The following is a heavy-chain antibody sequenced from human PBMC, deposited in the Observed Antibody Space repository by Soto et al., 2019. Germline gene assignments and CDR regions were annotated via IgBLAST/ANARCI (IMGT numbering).Heavy chain of an antibody. Sequence: GGSLRLSCAASGFTFSSYSMNWVRQAPGKGLEWVSSISSSSSYIYYADSVKGRFTISRDNAKNSLYLQMNSLRAEDTAVYYCARDPLFSTYYYDSSGYALPDYWGQRTLVTVSS. J-gene: IGHJ4*02. D-gene: IGHD3-22*01. V-gene: IGHV3-21*01. CDR2: ISSSSSYI. CDR3: ARDPLFSTYYYDSSGYALPDY. CDR1: GFTFSSYS.